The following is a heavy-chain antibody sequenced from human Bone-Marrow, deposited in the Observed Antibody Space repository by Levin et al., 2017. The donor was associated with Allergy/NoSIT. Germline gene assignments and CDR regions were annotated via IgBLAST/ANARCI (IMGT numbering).Heavy chain of an antibody. CDR3: ASWAMYHYATSAFAHFYYAMGV. J-gene: IGHJ6*02. CDR2: ISAGGNYI. Sequence: SCAASGILFSSYDMNWVRQAPGKGLKGVSSISAGGNYIYYADSVKGRVTISRDHAKNSLFLQMNSLRPEDTAVYYCASWAMYHYATSAFAHFYYAMGVWGQGATVTVSS. CDR1: GILFSSYD. V-gene: IGHV3-21*01. D-gene: IGHD3-10*01.